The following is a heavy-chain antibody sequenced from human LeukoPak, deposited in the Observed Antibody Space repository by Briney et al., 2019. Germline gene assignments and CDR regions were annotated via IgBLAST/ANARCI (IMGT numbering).Heavy chain of an antibody. Sequence: SETLSLTCTVSGGSMSGYYRSWIRQPPGKRLEWIGYIYYTGGTNYNPSLKSRVTISVDTSKNQFSLKLSSVTAADTAVYYCARRGWYFDFWGRGTLVTVSS. CDR3: ARRGWYFDF. J-gene: IGHJ4*02. CDR2: IYYTGGT. CDR1: GGSMSGYY. V-gene: IGHV4-59*08.